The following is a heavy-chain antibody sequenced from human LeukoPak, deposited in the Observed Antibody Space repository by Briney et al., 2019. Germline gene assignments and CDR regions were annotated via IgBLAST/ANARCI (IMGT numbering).Heavy chain of an antibody. J-gene: IGHJ4*02. Sequence: SETLSLTCTVSGGSISSGSYYWSWIRQPAGKELEWIGRIYTSGSTNYNPSLKSRVTISVDTSKNQFSLKLSSVTAADTAVYYCARDQDSSSWTPFDYWGQGTLVTVSS. CDR2: IYTSGST. V-gene: IGHV4-61*02. CDR3: ARDQDSSSWTPFDY. D-gene: IGHD6-13*01. CDR1: GGSISSGSYY.